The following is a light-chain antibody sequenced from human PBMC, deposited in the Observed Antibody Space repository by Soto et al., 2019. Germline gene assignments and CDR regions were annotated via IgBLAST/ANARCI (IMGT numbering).Light chain of an antibody. CDR1: SSDIGIYKY. CDR3: SSYRSSSTPGWV. Sequence: QSALTQPASVSGSPGQSIAISCTGSSSDIGIYKYVSWYQQHPGKVPKLIIYEVTNRPSGVSNRFSGSKSGNTASLTISGLQAEDEADYYCSSYRSSSTPGWVFGGGTKVTVL. CDR2: EVT. J-gene: IGLJ3*02. V-gene: IGLV2-14*01.